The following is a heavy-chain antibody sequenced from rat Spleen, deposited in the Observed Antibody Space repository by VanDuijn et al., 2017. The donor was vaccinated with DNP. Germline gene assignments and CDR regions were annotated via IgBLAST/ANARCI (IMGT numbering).Heavy chain of an antibody. CDR1: GFTFNNYW. D-gene: IGHD1-11*01. CDR2: ITNAGGST. CDR3: TRINYGGYPSYAMDA. J-gene: IGHJ4*01. Sequence: EVQLVESGGGLVQPGGSLKLSCVASGFTFNNYWMTWIRQDPGKALEWVASITNAGGSTYYPDSVKGRLTISRDSAKSTLNLQMNSLRSEDTATYYCTRINYGGYPSYAMDAWGQGTSVTVSS. V-gene: IGHV5-31*01.